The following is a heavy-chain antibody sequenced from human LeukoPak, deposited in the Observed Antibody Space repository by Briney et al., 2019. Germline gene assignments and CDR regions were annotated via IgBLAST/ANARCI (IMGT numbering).Heavy chain of an antibody. CDR1: GYTFTGYY. D-gene: IGHD3-22*01. Sequence: ASVKVSCKASGYTFTGYYMHWVRQAPGQRLGWMGGINPNSGGTNYAQKFQGRVTIPRDTSISTAYMELSRLRSDDTAVYYCASHDPSYYDSSGYFDANFDYWGQGTLVTVSS. V-gene: IGHV1-2*02. CDR3: ASHDPSYYDSSGYFDANFDY. CDR2: INPNSGGT. J-gene: IGHJ4*02.